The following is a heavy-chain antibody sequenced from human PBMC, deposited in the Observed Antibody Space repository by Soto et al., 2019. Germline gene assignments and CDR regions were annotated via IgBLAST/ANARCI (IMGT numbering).Heavy chain of an antibody. J-gene: IGHJ4*02. D-gene: IGHD3-22*01. Sequence: EVQLVESGGGLVQPGGSLRLSCAASGFTFSSYAMHWVRQAPGKGLEYVSAISSNGGSTYYANSVKGRFTISRDNSKNTLYLLMGSLRAEDMAVYYCARSPYYYDSSGYMQYYFDYWGQGTLVTVSS. CDR1: GFTFSSYA. CDR3: ARSPYYYDSSGYMQYYFDY. CDR2: ISSNGGST. V-gene: IGHV3-64*01.